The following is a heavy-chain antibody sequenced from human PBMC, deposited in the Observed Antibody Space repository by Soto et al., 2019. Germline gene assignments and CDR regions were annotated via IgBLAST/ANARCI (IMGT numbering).Heavy chain of an antibody. J-gene: IGHJ3*02. Sequence: SETLSLTCTVSGGSISSSSYYWGWIRQPPGKGLEWIGSIYYSGSTYYNPSLKSRVTISVDTSKNQFSLKLSSVPAADTAVYYGARGYRLDVFDIWGQGTMVTVSS. CDR3: ARGYRLDVFDI. CDR2: IYYSGST. D-gene: IGHD3-16*02. CDR1: GGSISSSSYY. V-gene: IGHV4-39*01.